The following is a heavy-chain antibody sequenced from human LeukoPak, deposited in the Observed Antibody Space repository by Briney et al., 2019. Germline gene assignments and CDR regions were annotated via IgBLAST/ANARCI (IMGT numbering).Heavy chain of an antibody. V-gene: IGHV1-2*02. Sequence: ASVKVSCKASGYTFTDYYMHWVRQAPGQGLEWMGWLNPNSGDTKYVQKFQDRVTMTRDTSINTAYMEVNRLRSDDTAVYYCARYCSRTSCTNDYWGQGTLVTVSS. J-gene: IGHJ4*02. CDR2: LNPNSGDT. CDR3: ARYCSRTSCTNDY. D-gene: IGHD2-2*01. CDR1: GYTFTDYY.